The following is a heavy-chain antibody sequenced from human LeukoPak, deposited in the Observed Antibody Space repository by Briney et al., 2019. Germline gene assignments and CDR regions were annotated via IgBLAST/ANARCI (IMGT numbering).Heavy chain of an antibody. D-gene: IGHD1-7*01. V-gene: IGHV1-58*01. Sequence: SVKVSCKASGFTFTSSAVQWVRQARGQRLEWIGWIVVGSGNTNYAQKFQERVTITRDMSTSTAYMELSSLRSEDTAVYYCAAPRGTGTTINYYYGMDVWGQRTTVTVSS. CDR1: GFTFTSSA. CDR3: AAPRGTGTTINYYYGMDV. CDR2: IVVGSGNT. J-gene: IGHJ6*02.